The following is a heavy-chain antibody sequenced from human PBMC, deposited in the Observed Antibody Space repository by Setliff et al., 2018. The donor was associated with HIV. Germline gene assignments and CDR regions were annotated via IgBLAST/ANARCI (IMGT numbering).Heavy chain of an antibody. J-gene: IGHJ4*02. CDR1: GFTFSNYW. Sequence: PGGSLRLSCAASGFTFSNYWMTWVRRAPGKGLEWVANIRQDEREKYYVDSVKGRFTIFRDNAKNSLYLQVDSLRAEDTAVYYCARRSGSYYQFDYWGQGTLVTVSS. CDR3: ARRSGSYYQFDY. CDR2: IRQDEREK. V-gene: IGHV3-7*01. D-gene: IGHD1-26*01.